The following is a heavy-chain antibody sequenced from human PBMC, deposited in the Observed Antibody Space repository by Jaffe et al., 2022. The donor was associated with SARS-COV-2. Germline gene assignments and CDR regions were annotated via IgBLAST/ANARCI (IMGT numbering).Heavy chain of an antibody. CDR2: INPSGGST. J-gene: IGHJ4*02. CDR1: GYTFTSYY. D-gene: IGHD6-13*01. V-gene: IGHV1-46*01. CDR3: ARGAGLAAAGIELLDY. Sequence: QVQLVQSGAEVKKPGASVKVSCKASGYTFTSYYMHWVRQAPGQGLEWMGIINPSGGSTSYAQKFQGRVTMTRDTSTSTVYMELSSLRSEDTAVYYCARGAGLAAAGIELLDYWGQGTLVTVSS.